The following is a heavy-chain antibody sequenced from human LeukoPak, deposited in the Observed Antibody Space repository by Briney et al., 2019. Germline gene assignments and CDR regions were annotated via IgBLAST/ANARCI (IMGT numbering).Heavy chain of an antibody. J-gene: IGHJ4*02. CDR3: ARDTFEPLVIDF. CDR1: GFSFRRYA. V-gene: IGHV3-21*05. CDR2: VNAESTDI. Sequence: GGSLRLARAASGFSFRRYAMNWVRQAPGKGLEWVAYVNAESTDILYADSVRGRFTISRDNAKNSLYLQMNSLRAEDRGVYYCARDTFEPLVIDFWGQGTLVTVSS. D-gene: IGHD6-13*01.